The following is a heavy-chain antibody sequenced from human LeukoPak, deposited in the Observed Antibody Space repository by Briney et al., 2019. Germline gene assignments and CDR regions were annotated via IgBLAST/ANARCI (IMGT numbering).Heavy chain of an antibody. CDR2: ISGSGGST. D-gene: IGHD5-18*01. CDR3: ANGPWIQLWSNAFDI. J-gene: IGHJ3*02. V-gene: IGHV3-23*01. CDR1: GFTFSSYA. Sequence: PGGSLRLSCAASGFTFSSYAMSWVRQAPGKGLEWVSAISGSGGSTYYADSVKDRFTISRDNSKNTLYLQMNSLRAEDTAVYYCANGPWIQLWSNAFDIWGQGTMVTVSS.